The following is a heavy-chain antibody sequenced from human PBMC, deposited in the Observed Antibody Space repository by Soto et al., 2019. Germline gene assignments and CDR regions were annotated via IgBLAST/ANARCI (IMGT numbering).Heavy chain of an antibody. CDR2: ISHDGSHE. CDR3: ARNTDHRLVRGWLEP. V-gene: IGHV3-30-3*01. CDR1: GLTFSTSA. J-gene: IGHJ5*02. D-gene: IGHD3-10*01. Sequence: QGQLHESGGGVVQPGRSLRLSCAASGLTFSTSAMHWVRQAPGKGLEWVAMISHDGSHEYYGDSVKGRFSVSRDNSHNILHLQMNSLRIEDTAVYFCARNTDHRLVRGWLEPWGQGTLVTVSS.